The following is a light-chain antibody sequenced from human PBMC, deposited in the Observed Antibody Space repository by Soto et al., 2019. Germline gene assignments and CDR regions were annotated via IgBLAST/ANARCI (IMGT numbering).Light chain of an antibody. CDR1: SSDVGGYNY. Sequence: QSALTQPASVSGSPGQSITISCTGTSSDVGGYNYVSWYQQHPGKAPKLMIYEVSNRPSGVSNRFSGSKSGNTASLTISGLQAEDEADYYCTSYTTSSPYVVFGGGTKLNAL. CDR2: EVS. CDR3: TSYTTSSPYVV. J-gene: IGLJ2*01. V-gene: IGLV2-14*01.